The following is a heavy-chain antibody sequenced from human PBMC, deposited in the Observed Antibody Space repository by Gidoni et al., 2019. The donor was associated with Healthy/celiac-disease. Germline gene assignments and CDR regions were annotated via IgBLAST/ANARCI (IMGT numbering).Heavy chain of an antibody. CDR3: ATNYGIHYYYMDV. CDR2: IYYSGST. CDR1: GGSISSSSYY. D-gene: IGHD1-7*01. Sequence: QLQLQESGPGLVTPSETLSLTCTVSGGSISSSSYYWGWNGQPPGKGLECLGSIYYSGSTYYNPSLKSRVTISVDTSKNQFALKLSSVTAADTAVYYCATNYGIHYYYMDVWGKGTTVTVSS. J-gene: IGHJ6*03. V-gene: IGHV4-39*01.